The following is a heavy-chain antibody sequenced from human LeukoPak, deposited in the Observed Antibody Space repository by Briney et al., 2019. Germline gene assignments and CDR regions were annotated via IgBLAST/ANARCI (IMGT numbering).Heavy chain of an antibody. V-gene: IGHV3-30-3*01. Sequence: GGSLRLSCAASGFTFSSYAMHWVRQAPGKGLEWVAAISYDGSNKYYADSVKGRFTISRDNSKNTLYLQMNSLRAEDTAVYYCARNYYDSGYYFDYWGQGTLVTVSS. J-gene: IGHJ4*02. CDR3: ARNYYDSGYYFDY. D-gene: IGHD3-22*01. CDR2: ISYDGSNK. CDR1: GFTFSSYA.